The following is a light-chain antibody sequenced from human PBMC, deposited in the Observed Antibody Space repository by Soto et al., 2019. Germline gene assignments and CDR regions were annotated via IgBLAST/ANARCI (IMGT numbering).Light chain of an antibody. CDR2: DAS. Sequence: DIVLTQSPATLSLSPGDRVTLSCRASQTVGKYLSWYQHSPGQGPRLLVYDASNRATGVPARFSGSGSETDFTLTISSLEPEDFATYYCQQSYSTPYTFGQGTKLEIK. CDR1: QTVGKY. CDR3: QQSYSTPYT. V-gene: IGKV3-11*01. J-gene: IGKJ2*01.